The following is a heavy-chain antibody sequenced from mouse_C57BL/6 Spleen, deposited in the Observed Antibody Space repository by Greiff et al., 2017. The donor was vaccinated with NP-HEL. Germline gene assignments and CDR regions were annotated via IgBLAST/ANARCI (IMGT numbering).Heavy chain of an antibody. V-gene: IGHV14-3*01. CDR1: GFNIKNTY. CDR3: ARSSSFSGSSYVFDY. Sequence: VQLQQSVAELVRPGASVKLSCTASGFNIKNTYMHWVKQRPEQGLEWIGRIDPANGNTKYAPKFQGKATITADTSSNTAYLQLSSLTSEDTAIYYCARSSSFSGSSYVFDYWGQGTTLTVSS. D-gene: IGHD1-1*01. CDR2: IDPANGNT. J-gene: IGHJ2*01.